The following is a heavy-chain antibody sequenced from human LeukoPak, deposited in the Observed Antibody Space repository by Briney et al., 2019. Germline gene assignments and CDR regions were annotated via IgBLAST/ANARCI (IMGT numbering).Heavy chain of an antibody. CDR2: IKKERSET. CDR1: GGTFGGYS. Sequence: AGTLSLSCAVSGGTFGGYSMSWVRQAPGKGLEWVAKIKKERSETHYVNCGKGRFSVSRDIAKNALYRQISSLRADDTAVQYCARVSYWTGWYWGQGPRLTVSS. CDR3: ARVSYWTGWY. J-gene: IGHJ4*02. D-gene: IGHD2-15*01. V-gene: IGHV3-7*04.